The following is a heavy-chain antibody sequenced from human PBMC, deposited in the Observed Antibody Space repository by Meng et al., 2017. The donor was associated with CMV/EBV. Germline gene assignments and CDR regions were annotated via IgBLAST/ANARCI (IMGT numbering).Heavy chain of an antibody. D-gene: IGHD3-3*01. Sequence: SETLSLTCTVSGGSISSYYWSWIRQPPGKGLEWIGYIYYSGSTNYNPSLKSRVTISVDTSKNQFSLKLSSVTAADTAVYYCARVGGHYDFWSGYAQLGSFDYWGQGTLVTVSS. CDR2: IYYSGST. CDR3: ARVGGHYDFWSGYAQLGSFDY. V-gene: IGHV4-59*01. CDR1: GGSISSYY. J-gene: IGHJ4*02.